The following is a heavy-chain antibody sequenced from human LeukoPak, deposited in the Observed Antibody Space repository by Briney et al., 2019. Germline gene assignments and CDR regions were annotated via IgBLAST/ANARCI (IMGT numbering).Heavy chain of an antibody. Sequence: SQTLSLTCTVSGGSINSGSYYWNWIRQPAGKGLEWIGRFYISEGTKYNPSLKSRVTISVDTSKNQFSLRLSSVTAADTAVYYCASLGSFDIWGQGTMVTVSS. CDR3: ASLGSFDI. CDR1: GGSINSGSYY. V-gene: IGHV4-61*02. D-gene: IGHD7-27*01. CDR2: FYISEGT. J-gene: IGHJ3*02.